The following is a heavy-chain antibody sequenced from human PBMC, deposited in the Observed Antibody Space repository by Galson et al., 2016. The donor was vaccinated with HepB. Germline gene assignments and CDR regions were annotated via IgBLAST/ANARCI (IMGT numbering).Heavy chain of an antibody. CDR3: VKDQIAMATGAFDI. Sequence: SLRLSCAASGFTFSTYAMHWVRQAPGKRLEYVSSISSNGGSTYYADSVKGRFTISRDNSKNTLFLQMNSLRAKDTALYCCVKDQIAMATGAFDIWGQGTMVTVSS. CDR2: ISSNGGST. CDR1: GFTFSTYA. V-gene: IGHV3-64D*06. D-gene: IGHD5-24*01. J-gene: IGHJ3*02.